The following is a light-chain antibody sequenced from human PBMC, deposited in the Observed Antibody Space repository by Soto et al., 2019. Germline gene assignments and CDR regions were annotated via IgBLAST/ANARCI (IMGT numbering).Light chain of an antibody. CDR2: AAS. Sequence: DIQLTQSPSFLSASVGDRVTISCRASQSVSSYLAWYHQKPCKDPKLLIYAASTLKSGVTSRFSSSRAGTDFTLTIISLQPEEFATYYCQQQNSYPFLTFGGGTKVEIK. CDR3: QQQNSYPFLT. CDR1: QSVSSY. V-gene: IGKV1-9*01. J-gene: IGKJ4*01.